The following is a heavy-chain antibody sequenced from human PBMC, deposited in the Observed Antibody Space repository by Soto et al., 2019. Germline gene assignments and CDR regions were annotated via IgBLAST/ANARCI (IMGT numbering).Heavy chain of an antibody. J-gene: IGHJ4*02. CDR3: ARDYDYIWGSYRIDY. Sequence: ASVKVSCKASGYTFTSYYMHWVRQAPGQGLEWMGIINPSGGSTSYAQKFQGRVTMTRDTSTSTVYMELSSLRSEDTAVYYCARDYDYIWGSYRIDYWGQGTLVTAPQ. D-gene: IGHD3-16*02. CDR2: INPSGGST. V-gene: IGHV1-46*03. CDR1: GYTFTSYY.